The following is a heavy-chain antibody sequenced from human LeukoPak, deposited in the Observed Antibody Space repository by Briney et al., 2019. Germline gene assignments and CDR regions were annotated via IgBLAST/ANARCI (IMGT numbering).Heavy chain of an antibody. J-gene: IGHJ6*02. Sequence: GGSLRLSCAASGFTFSSYAMSWVRQAPGKGLEWVSYISDSSSLTYYSDSVKGRSTISRDNAKNSLSLQLNSLRDEDTAVYFCAKVIRGGYGMDVWGQGTTVTVSS. D-gene: IGHD3-10*01. V-gene: IGHV3-48*02. CDR1: GFTFSSYA. CDR2: ISDSSSLT. CDR3: AKVIRGGYGMDV.